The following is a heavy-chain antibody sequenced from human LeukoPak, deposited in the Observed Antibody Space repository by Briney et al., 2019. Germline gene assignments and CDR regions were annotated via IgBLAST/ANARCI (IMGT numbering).Heavy chain of an antibody. J-gene: IGHJ6*03. V-gene: IGHV4-38-2*02. CDR1: GYSISSGYY. CDR3: ARGYCSSTSCYNYYYYYYMDV. CDR2: IYHSGST. D-gene: IGHD2-2*02. Sequence: PSETLSLTCTVSGYSISSGYYWGWIRQPPGKGLEWIGSIYHSGSTYYNPSLKSRVTISVDTSKNQFSLKLSSVTAADTAVYYCARGYCSSTSCYNYYYYYYMDVWGKGTTVTVSS.